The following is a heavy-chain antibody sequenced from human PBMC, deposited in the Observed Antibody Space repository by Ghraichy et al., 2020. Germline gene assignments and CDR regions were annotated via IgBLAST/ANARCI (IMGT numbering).Heavy chain of an antibody. D-gene: IGHD1-26*01. V-gene: IGHV4-59*01. J-gene: IGHJ3*02. CDR3: ARVGPDSGSYYGFDI. CDR2: MYCSGNT. CDR1: GGSISSYY. Sequence: SQTLSLTCTVSGGSISSYYWSWIRQPPGKGLEWIGYMYCSGNTNYNPSLKSRVTISVDTSKNQFSLKMTSVTAADTAVYYCARVGPDSGSYYGFDIWGQGTKVTVSS.